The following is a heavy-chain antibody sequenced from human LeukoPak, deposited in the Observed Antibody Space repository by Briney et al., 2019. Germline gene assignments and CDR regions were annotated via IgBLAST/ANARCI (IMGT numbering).Heavy chain of an antibody. D-gene: IGHD3-22*01. CDR2: ISSSGSTI. J-gene: IGHJ4*02. V-gene: IGHV3-11*01. CDR1: GFTFSDYY. CDR3: ARDYDYNYYDGIY. Sequence: GGSLRLSCAASGFTFSDYYMSWIRQAPGKGLEWVSYISSSGSTIYYADSVKGRFTISRDNAKNSPYLQMNSLRAEDTAVYYCARDYDYNYYDGIYWGQGTLVTVSS.